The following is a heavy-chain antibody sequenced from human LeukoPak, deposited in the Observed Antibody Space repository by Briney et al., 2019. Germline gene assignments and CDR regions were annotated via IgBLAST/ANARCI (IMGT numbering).Heavy chain of an antibody. CDR3: ARDWFQGGYRDY. V-gene: IGHV1-3*01. D-gene: IGHD5-18*01. CDR2: INAGNGNT. CDR1: GYTFTSYA. Sequence: ASVKVSCKASGYTFTSYAMHWVRQAPGQRLEWMGWINAGNGNTKYSQKFQGRVTITRDTSASTAYMELSSLRSEDTAVYYCARDWFQGGYRDYWGQGTLVTVSS. J-gene: IGHJ4*02.